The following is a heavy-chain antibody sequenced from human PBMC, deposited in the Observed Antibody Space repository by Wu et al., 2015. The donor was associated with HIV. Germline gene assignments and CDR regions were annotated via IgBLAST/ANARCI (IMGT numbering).Heavy chain of an antibody. CDR2: INPLFGTT. J-gene: IGHJ6*02. CDR1: GAGFTSYA. D-gene: IGHD6-19*01. CDR3: AINTDAVATSLYSMGV. Sequence: QAQLVQFGAEVKKPGSSVKVTCKASGAGFTSYAVSWVRQAPGQGLEWMGGINPLFGTTKHAQRFQDRVKFTTDESKSTVYMELSSLRSEDTAVYYCAINTDAVATSLYSMGVWGQGTTVTVSS. V-gene: IGHV1-69*05.